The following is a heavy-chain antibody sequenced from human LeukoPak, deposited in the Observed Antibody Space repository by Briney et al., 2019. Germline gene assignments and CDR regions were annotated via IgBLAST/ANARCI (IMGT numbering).Heavy chain of an antibody. D-gene: IGHD4-17*01. Sequence: SETLSLTCTVSGGSISSSSYYWGWIRQPPGKGLEWIGSIYYSGSTYYNPSHKSRVTISVDTSKNQFSLKLSSVTAADTAVYYCARTTTVTTSLAYYYYGMDVWGQGTTVTVSS. CDR2: IYYSGST. J-gene: IGHJ6*02. CDR3: ARTTTVTTSLAYYYYGMDV. CDR1: GGSISSSSYY. V-gene: IGHV4-39*01.